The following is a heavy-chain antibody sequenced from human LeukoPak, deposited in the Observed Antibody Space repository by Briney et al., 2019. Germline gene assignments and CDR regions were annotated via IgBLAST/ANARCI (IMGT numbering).Heavy chain of an antibody. CDR1: GGTFSSYA. V-gene: IGHV1-69*04. CDR3: ARGVDGGNSDWFDP. J-gene: IGHJ5*02. D-gene: IGHD4-23*01. CDR2: IIPILGIA. Sequence: GSSVKVSCKASGGTFSSYAISWVRQAPGQGLEWMGRIIPILGIANYAQKFQGRATITADKSTSTAYMELSSLRSEDTAVYYCARGVDGGNSDWFDPWGQGTLVTVSS.